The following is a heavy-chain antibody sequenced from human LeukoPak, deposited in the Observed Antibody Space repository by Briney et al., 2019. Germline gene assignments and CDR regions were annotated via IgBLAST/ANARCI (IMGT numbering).Heavy chain of an antibody. CDR1: GYTFTSYG. J-gene: IGHJ4*02. D-gene: IGHD6-13*01. V-gene: IGHV1-18*01. CDR3: ARVNPGIAAAGTVFDY. Sequence: ASVKVSCKASGYTFTSYGISWVRQAPGQGLEWMGWISAYNGNTNYAQKLQGRVTMTTDTSTSTAYMELRSLRSDDTAVYYCARVNPGIAAAGTVFDYWGQGTLVTVSS. CDR2: ISAYNGNT.